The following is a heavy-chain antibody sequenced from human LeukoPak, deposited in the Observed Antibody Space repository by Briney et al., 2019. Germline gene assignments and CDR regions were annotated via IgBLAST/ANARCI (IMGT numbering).Heavy chain of an antibody. CDR3: AGLRNDYSSYFDY. D-gene: IGHD4-11*01. Sequence: SETLSLTCTVSGGSISSYYWSWIRQPPGKGLEWIGFIYYSGSTNYNPSLKSRVTISVDTSKNQFSLKLSSVTAADTAVYYCAGLRNDYSSYFDYWGQGTLVTVSS. CDR1: GGSISSYY. V-gene: IGHV4-59*12. CDR2: IYYSGST. J-gene: IGHJ4*02.